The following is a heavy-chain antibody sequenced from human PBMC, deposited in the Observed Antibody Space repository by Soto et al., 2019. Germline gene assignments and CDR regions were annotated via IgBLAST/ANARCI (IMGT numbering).Heavy chain of an antibody. Sequence: QVQLQESGPGLVKPSGTLSLTCAVSSGSISSSNWWSWVRQPPGKGLEWIGEIYHSGSTNYNPSLKSRVTISVDNSKNQFSLKLSSVTAADTAVYYCAREGTGEYSGYRGYYYYYMDVWGKGTTVTVSS. J-gene: IGHJ6*03. CDR2: IYHSGST. CDR3: AREGTGEYSGYRGYYYYYMDV. CDR1: SGSISSSNW. V-gene: IGHV4-4*02. D-gene: IGHD5-12*01.